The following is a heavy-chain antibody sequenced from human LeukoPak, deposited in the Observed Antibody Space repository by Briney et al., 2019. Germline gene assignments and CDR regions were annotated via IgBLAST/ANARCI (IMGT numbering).Heavy chain of an antibody. Sequence: GESLKISCKGSGYSFTSYWIGWVRQMPGKGLEWTGIIYPGDSDTRYSPSFQGQVTISADKSISTAYLQWSSLKASDTAMYYCARGPPYYDSSGYAFDIWGQGTMVTVSS. V-gene: IGHV5-51*01. CDR2: IYPGDSDT. J-gene: IGHJ3*02. CDR3: ARGPPYYDSSGYAFDI. CDR1: GYSFTSYW. D-gene: IGHD3-22*01.